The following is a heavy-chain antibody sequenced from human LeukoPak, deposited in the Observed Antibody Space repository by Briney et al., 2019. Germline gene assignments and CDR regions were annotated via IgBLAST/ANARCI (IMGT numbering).Heavy chain of an antibody. CDR3: VRDYGGSSGAFDL. D-gene: IGHD4-23*01. V-gene: IGHV3-21*01. Sequence: GGSLRLSCRASGFIFSSYALNWVRRAPGQGLEWVSSTSSSSGDIYYTDSVKGRFTISRDNARKSLYLQMNSLRVEDTAVYYCVRDYGGSSGAFDLWGQGTMVTVSS. J-gene: IGHJ3*01. CDR2: TSSSSGDI. CDR1: GFIFSSYA.